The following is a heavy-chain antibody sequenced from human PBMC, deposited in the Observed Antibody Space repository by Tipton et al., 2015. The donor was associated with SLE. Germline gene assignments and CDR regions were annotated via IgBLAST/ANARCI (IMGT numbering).Heavy chain of an antibody. CDR1: GGSFSGYY. CDR2: INHSGST. CDR3: ARGRRYSSRRYYYGMDV. J-gene: IGHJ6*02. Sequence: TLSLTCAVYGGSFSGYYWSWIRQPPGKGLEWIGEINHSGSTNYNPSLKSRVTISVDTSKNQFSLKLSSVTAADTAVYYCARGRRYSSRRYYYGMDVWGQGTTVTVSS. D-gene: IGHD6-13*01. V-gene: IGHV4-34*01.